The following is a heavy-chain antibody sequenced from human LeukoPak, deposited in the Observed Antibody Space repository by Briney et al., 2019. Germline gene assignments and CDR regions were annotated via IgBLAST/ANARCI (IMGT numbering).Heavy chain of an antibody. D-gene: IGHD1-26*01. V-gene: IGHV4-59*01. CDR2: IYYSGST. CDR1: GGSISSYY. CDR3: ARVLGVYFDY. Sequence: SETLSLTCTVSGGSISSYYWSWIRQSPGKGLEWIGYIYYSGSTNYNPSLKSRVTMSVDTSKNQFSLKVSSVTAADTAVYYCARVLGVYFDYWGQGTLVTVSS. J-gene: IGHJ4*02.